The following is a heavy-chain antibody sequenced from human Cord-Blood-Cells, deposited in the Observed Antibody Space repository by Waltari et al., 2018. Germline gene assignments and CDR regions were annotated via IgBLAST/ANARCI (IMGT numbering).Heavy chain of an antibody. Sequence: QVQLVQSGAEVKKPGSSVKVSCKASGGTFSSYAISWVRPAPGQGLEWMGGIIPIFGTQNNEQKFRGRVTITADKSTSTAYMERSSLRSEDTAVYYCARGGVGAAIYGDYYFDYWGQGTLVTVSS. V-gene: IGHV1-69*06. J-gene: IGHJ4*02. CDR3: ARGGVGAAIYGDYYFDY. CDR2: IIPIFGTQ. D-gene: IGHD4-17*01. CDR1: GGTFSSYA.